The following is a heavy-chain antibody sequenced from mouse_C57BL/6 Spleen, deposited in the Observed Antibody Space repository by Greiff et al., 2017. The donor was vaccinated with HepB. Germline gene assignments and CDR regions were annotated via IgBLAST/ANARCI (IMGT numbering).Heavy chain of an antibody. CDR2: INPNNGGT. V-gene: IGHV1-26*01. Sequence: EVQLQQSGPELVKPGASVKISCKASGYTFTDYYMNWVKQSHGKSLEWIGDINPNNGGTSYNQKFKGKATLTVDKSSSTAYMELRSLTSEDSAVYYCARYGPAYYYGSSDYYAMDYWGQGTSVTVSS. CDR1: GYTFTDYY. D-gene: IGHD1-1*01. CDR3: ARYGPAYYYGSSDYYAMDY. J-gene: IGHJ4*01.